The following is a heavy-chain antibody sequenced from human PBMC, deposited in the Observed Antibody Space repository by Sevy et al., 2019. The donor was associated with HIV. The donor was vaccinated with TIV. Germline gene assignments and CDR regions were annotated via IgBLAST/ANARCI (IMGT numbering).Heavy chain of an antibody. CDR3: ARGSYYYDISGYFAY. CDR1: GGSISSYY. J-gene: IGHJ4*02. V-gene: IGHV4-59*01. CDR2: IYYRGST. Sequence: SETLSLTCTVSGGSISSYYWSWIRQPPGKGLEWIGYIYYRGSTNYNPSLTSRVTISVDTSENQFSLKLRSVTAPDTAVYYGARGSYYYDISGYFAYWGQGTLVTVSS. D-gene: IGHD3-22*01.